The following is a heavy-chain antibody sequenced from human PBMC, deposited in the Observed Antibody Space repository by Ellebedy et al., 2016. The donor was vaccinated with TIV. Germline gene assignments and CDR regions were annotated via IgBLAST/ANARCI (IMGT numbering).Heavy chain of an antibody. V-gene: IGHV4-59*01. D-gene: IGHD2-15*01. CDR2: IYYSGSA. CDR1: GGSISDYY. CDR3: ARVIDCSGGSCQDY. J-gene: IGHJ4*02. Sequence: SETLSLTCTVSGGSISDYYWSWIRQPPGKGLEWIGYIYYSGSANYNPSLKSRVTISVDTSKNQFSLNLSSVTAAGTAVYYCARVIDCSGGSCQDYWGQGTLVTVSS.